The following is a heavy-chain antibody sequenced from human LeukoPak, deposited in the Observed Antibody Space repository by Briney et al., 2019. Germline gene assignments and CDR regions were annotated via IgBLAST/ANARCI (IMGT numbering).Heavy chain of an antibody. CDR1: GYTFTSYD. D-gene: IGHD5-18*01. Sequence: ASVKVSCKASGYTFTSYDINWVRQATGQGLEWMGRMNPNSGNTGYAQKFQGRVTMTRNTSISTAYMELSSLRSEDTAVYYCASDVDTAMGRDYWGQGTLVTVSS. J-gene: IGHJ4*02. V-gene: IGHV1-8*01. CDR3: ASDVDTAMGRDY. CDR2: MNPNSGNT.